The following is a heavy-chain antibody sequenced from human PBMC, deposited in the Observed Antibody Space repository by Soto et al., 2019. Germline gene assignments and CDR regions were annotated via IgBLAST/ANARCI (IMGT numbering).Heavy chain of an antibody. CDR1: GGSFSGFF. V-gene: IGHV4-34*01. CDR3: ARAAVAAGGPFDK. D-gene: IGHD2-15*01. Sequence: SETLSLTCAVSGGSFSGFFWGWIRQPPGKGLEWIGEVNHGGSTNYNPSLKSRVTISSDTSKNHFSLTLRSVTAAETAVYYCARAAVAAGGPFDKWGQGALVTVSS. CDR2: VNHGGST. J-gene: IGHJ4*02.